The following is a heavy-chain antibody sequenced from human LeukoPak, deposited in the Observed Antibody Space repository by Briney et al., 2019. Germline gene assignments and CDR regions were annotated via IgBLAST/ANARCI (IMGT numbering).Heavy chain of an antibody. Sequence: ASVKVSCKVSGYTLTELSMHWVRQAPGKGLEWMGGFDPEDGETIYAQKFQGRVTMTEDTSTDTAYMELSSLRSEDTAVYYCATLTPSSIVVVPAAMRYYYYMDVWGKGTTVTVSS. D-gene: IGHD2-2*01. CDR1: GYTLTELS. V-gene: IGHV1-24*01. CDR2: FDPEDGET. CDR3: ATLTPSSIVVVPAAMRYYYYMDV. J-gene: IGHJ6*03.